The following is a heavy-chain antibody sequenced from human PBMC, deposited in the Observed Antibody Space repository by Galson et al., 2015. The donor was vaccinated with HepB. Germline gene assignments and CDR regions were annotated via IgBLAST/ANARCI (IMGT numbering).Heavy chain of an antibody. CDR2: FEPEDGET. CDR1: GYTLTELS. V-gene: IGHV1-24*01. Sequence: SVKVSCKVSGYTLTELSMHWVRQAPGKGLEWMGGFEPEDGETIYAQKFQDRVTMTEDTSTDTAYMELSSLRSDDTAVYFCATRPIVGATAAFFDYWGQGTLVTVSS. D-gene: IGHD1-26*01. J-gene: IGHJ4*02. CDR3: ATRPIVGATAAFFDY.